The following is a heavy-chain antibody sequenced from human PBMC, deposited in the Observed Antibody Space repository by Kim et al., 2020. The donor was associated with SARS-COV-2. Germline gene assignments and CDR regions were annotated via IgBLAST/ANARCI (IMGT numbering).Heavy chain of an antibody. CDR3: AKLPSGPTITMIVLDY. CDR2: ISYDGSNK. J-gene: IGHJ4*02. CDR1: GFTFSSYG. D-gene: IGHD3-22*01. V-gene: IGHV3-30*18. Sequence: GGSLRLSCAASGFTFSSYGMHWVRQAPGKGLEWVAVISYDGSNKYYADSVKGRFTISRDNSKNTLYLQMNSLRAEDTAVYYCAKLPSGPTITMIVLDYWGQGTLVTVSS.